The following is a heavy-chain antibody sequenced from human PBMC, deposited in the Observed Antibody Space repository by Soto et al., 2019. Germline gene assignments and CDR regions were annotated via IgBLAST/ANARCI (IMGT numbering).Heavy chain of an antibody. V-gene: IGHV3-33*01. CDR1: GFTFSSYG. J-gene: IGHJ4*02. CDR3: ARAPYSSCYSDY. Sequence: PGGSLRLSCAASGFTFSSYGMHWVRQAPGKGLEWVAVIWYDGSNKYYADSVKGRFTISRDNSKNTLYLQMNSLRAEDTAVYYCARAPYSSCYSDYWGQGTLVTVSS. CDR2: IWYDGSNK. D-gene: IGHD6-25*01.